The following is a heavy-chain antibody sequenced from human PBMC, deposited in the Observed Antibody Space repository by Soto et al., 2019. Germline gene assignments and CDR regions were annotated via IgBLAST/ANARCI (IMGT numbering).Heavy chain of an antibody. D-gene: IGHD3-22*01. V-gene: IGHV3-30-3*01. CDR1: GFTFSSYA. CDR3: ARDHDYYDSSGHWYFDL. CDR2: ISYDGSNK. J-gene: IGHJ2*01. Sequence: QVQLVESGGGVVQPGRSLRLSCAASGFTFSSYAMHWVRQAPGKGLEWVAVISYDGSNKYYADSVKGRFTISRDNSKNTLYLQMNSLRAEDTAVYYCARDHDYYDSSGHWYFDLWGRGTLVTVSS.